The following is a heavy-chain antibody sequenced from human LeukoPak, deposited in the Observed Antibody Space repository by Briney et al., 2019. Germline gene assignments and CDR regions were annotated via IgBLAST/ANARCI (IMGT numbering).Heavy chain of an antibody. CDR1: GFTFSSYS. J-gene: IGHJ4*02. CDR2: ISSSSSTI. CDR3: ARDSRGYSYGGQPLSY. D-gene: IGHD5-18*01. V-gene: IGHV3-48*04. Sequence: GGSLRLSCAASGFTFSSYSMNWVRQAPGKGLEWVSYISSSSSTIYYADSVKGRFTISRDNAKNSLYLQMNSLRAEDTAVYYCARDSRGYSYGGQPLSYWGQGTLVTVSS.